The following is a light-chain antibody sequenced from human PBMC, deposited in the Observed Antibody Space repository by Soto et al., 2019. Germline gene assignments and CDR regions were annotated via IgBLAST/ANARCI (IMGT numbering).Light chain of an antibody. V-gene: IGKV1-33*01. CDR1: QDLTNY. Sequence: DIQMTQSPPSLAASVGDRVTITCQASQDLTNYMNWYQQKPGQAPKLLIYDTVNLEEGVQSRFSGGGSGTDFTFNIDGLQPEDAAIYSCQQYVNLPYTFGQWTKLEIK. J-gene: IGKJ2*01. CDR3: QQYVNLPYT. CDR2: DTV.